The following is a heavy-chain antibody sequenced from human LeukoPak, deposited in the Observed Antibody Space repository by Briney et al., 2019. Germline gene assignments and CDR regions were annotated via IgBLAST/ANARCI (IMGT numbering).Heavy chain of an antibody. CDR3: ARDSGGSPKGFAFDI. J-gene: IGHJ3*02. D-gene: IGHD2-15*01. CDR1: GGSISSYY. Sequence: PSETLSLTCTVSGGSISSYYWSWSRQPAGKGLEWIGRIYTSGSTNYNPSLKSRVTMSVDTSKNQFSLKLSSVTAADTAVYYCARDSGGSPKGFAFDIWGQGTMVTVSS. V-gene: IGHV4-4*07. CDR2: IYTSGST.